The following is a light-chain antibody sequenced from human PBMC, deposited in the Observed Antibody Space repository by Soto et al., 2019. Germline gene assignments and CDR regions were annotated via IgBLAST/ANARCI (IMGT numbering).Light chain of an antibody. V-gene: IGKV1-9*01. CDR1: QGISNY. J-gene: IGKJ4*02. CDR3: QQLNSYPPT. Sequence: IPSTQTPSSRSAYLGERVIITSRASQGISNYLAGYQQKPGKAPKLLIYAAATLQSGVTSRFSGSGSGTDFTLTISSLQPEDFATEYCQQLNSYPPTFGRGTKVDIK. CDR2: AAA.